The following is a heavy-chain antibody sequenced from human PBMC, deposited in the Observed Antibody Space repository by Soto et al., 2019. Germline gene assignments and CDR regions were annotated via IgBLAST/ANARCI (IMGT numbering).Heavy chain of an antibody. CDR3: VGEGQAHYYYYGMDV. CDR1: GYTFTNYG. J-gene: IGHJ6*02. CDR2: ISGYNGNT. Sequence: QVQVVQSGDEVKKPGASVKVSCKASGYTFTNYGFSWVRQAPGQGLEWMGWISGYNGNTKYAEKCQGRVTMTTDTSTSTADTELRSLRSDDTAVYYCVGEGQAHYYYYGMDVWGHGAAVTVSS. V-gene: IGHV1-18*01.